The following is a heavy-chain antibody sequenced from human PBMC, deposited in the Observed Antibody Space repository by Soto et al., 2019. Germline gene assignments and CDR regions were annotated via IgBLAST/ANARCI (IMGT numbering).Heavy chain of an antibody. V-gene: IGHV3-74*01. CDR3: ARGVLSRYAFGDP. Sequence: EVQLVESGGGLVQPGGSLRLSCAAAGFTFSSSWMHWVRQAPGKGLVWVSRISTDGTGTDYADSVKGRFTISRDNAKNTLYLQMNTLSADDTAVYYCARGVLSRYAFGDPWGQGTLVTVSS. J-gene: IGHJ5*02. D-gene: IGHD2-8*02. CDR1: GFTFSSSW. CDR2: ISTDGTGT.